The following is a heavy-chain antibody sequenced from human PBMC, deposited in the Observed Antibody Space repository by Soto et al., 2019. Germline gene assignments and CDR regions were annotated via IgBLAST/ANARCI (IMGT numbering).Heavy chain of an antibody. Sequence: QVQLVQSGAEVKKPGASVKVSCKTSGYTFASSGISWVRQAPGQGLEWMGWISAYKRNTNYAQKLQGRLTMITDSSTSTAYMELRSLRSDDTAVYYCARVYGSGTQSAFFFDYWGQGTLVTVSS. CDR1: GYTFASSG. D-gene: IGHD3-10*01. V-gene: IGHV1-18*04. CDR3: ARVYGSGTQSAFFFDY. J-gene: IGHJ4*02. CDR2: ISAYKRNT.